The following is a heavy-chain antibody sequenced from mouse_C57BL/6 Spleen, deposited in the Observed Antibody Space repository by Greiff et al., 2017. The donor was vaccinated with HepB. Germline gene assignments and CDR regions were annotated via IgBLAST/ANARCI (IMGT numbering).Heavy chain of an antibody. D-gene: IGHD3-2*02. Sequence: EVQGVESGGGLVQPGGSLKLSCAASGFTFSDYYMYWVRQTPEKRLEWVAYISNGGGSTYYPDTVKGRFTISRDNAKNTLYLQMSRLKSEDTAMYYCARRTAQATGFAYWGQGTLVTVSA. CDR2: ISNGGGST. CDR3: ARRTAQATGFAY. CDR1: GFTFSDYY. J-gene: IGHJ3*01. V-gene: IGHV5-12*01.